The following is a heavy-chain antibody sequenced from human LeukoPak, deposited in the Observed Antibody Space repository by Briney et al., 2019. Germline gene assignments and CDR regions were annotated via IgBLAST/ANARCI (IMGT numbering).Heavy chain of an antibody. CDR1: GYTFTGYY. V-gene: IGHV1-2*02. CDR3: ARGFVVVPAALSY. J-gene: IGHJ4*02. CDR2: INPNSGGT. Sequence: ASVKVSCKAPGYTFTGYYMHWARQAPGQGLEWMGWINPNSGGTNYAQKFQGRVTMTRDTSISTAYMELSRLRSDDTAVYYCARGFVVVPAALSYWGQGALVTVSS. D-gene: IGHD2-2*01.